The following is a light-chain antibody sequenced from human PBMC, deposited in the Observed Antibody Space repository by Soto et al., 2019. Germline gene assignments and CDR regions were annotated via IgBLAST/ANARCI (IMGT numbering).Light chain of an antibody. CDR1: QSISTNY. Sequence: EIVLTQSPGTLSLSPGESATLSCRVSQSISTNYLAWYQQKPGRAPRLLIYAASSRLTGIPDRFSGSGSGTDFTLTISRLEPEDFAVYYCQQYGRTFGQGTR. V-gene: IGKV3-20*01. CDR3: QQYGRT. CDR2: AAS. J-gene: IGKJ5*01.